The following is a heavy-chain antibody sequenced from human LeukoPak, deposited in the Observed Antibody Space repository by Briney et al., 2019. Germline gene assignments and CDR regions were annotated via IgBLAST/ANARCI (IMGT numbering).Heavy chain of an antibody. CDR3: TRQNYYDSSGSY. D-gene: IGHD3-22*01. CDR2: IRSKANSYAT. J-gene: IGHJ4*02. CDR1: GFSFSGSA. V-gene: IGHV3-73*01. Sequence: PGRSMRLSCAASGFSFSGSAMRWVRPASGEGLGWVGRIRSKANSYATAYAASVKGRFTISRDDSKNTAYLQMNSLKTEDTAVYYCTRQNYYDSSGSYWGQGTLVTVSS.